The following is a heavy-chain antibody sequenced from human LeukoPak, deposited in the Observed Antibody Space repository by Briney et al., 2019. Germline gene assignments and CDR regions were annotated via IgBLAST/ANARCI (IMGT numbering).Heavy chain of an antibody. CDR1: GYTFTGYY. D-gene: IGHD5-18*01. CDR3: VRDGYSGSYGYDY. V-gene: IGHV1-2*02. CDR2: INPNSGGT. Sequence: ASVKVPCKASGYTFTGYYMHWVRQAPGQGLEWMGWINPNSGGTNYAQKFQGRVTMTRDTSISTAYMELSRLRSDDTAIYYCVRDGYSGSYGYDYWGQGTLVTVSS. J-gene: IGHJ4*02.